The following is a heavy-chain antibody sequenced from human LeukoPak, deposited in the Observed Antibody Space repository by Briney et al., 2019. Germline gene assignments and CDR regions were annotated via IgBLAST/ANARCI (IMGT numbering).Heavy chain of an antibody. V-gene: IGHV4-38-2*01. CDR1: GYSISSGYY. J-gene: IGHJ3*02. CDR3: ARAGYTGSLGGAFDI. CDR2: IYHSGST. Sequence: PSETLSLTCAVSGYSISSGYYWGWIRQPPGKGLEWIGSIYHSGSTYYNPSLKSRVTISVDTSKNQFSLKLSSVTAADTAVYYCARAGYTGSLGGAFDIWGQGTMVTVSS. D-gene: IGHD1-26*01.